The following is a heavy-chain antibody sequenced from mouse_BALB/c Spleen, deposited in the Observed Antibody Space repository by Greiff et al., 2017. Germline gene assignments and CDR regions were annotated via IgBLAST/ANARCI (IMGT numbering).Heavy chain of an antibody. V-gene: IGHV5-17*02. J-gene: IGHJ2*01. CDR1: GFTFSSFG. CDR3: ARASDFRYYFDY. Sequence: EVQLQQSGGGLVQPGGSRKLSCAASGFTFSSFGMHWVRQAPEKGLEWVAYISSGSSTIYYADTVKGRFTISRDNPKNTLFLQMTSLRSEDTAMYYCARASDFRYYFDYWGQGTTLTVSS. CDR2: ISSGSSTI.